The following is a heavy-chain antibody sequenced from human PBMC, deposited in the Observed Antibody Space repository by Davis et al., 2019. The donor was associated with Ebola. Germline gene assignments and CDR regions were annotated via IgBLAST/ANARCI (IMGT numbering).Heavy chain of an antibody. Sequence: AASVKVSCKASGYTFTSYGISWVRQAPGQGLEWMGWISAYNGNTNYAQKLQGRVTMTTDTSTSTAYMELRSLRSDDTAVYYRARGPLYYDFWSGYYRWFDPWGQGTLVTVSS. CDR3: ARGPLYYDFWSGYYRWFDP. J-gene: IGHJ5*02. D-gene: IGHD3-3*01. CDR1: GYTFTSYG. V-gene: IGHV1-18*01. CDR2: ISAYNGNT.